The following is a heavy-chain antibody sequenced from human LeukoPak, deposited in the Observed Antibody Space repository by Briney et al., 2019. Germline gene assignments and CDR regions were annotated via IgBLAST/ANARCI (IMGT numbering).Heavy chain of an antibody. CDR1: GYTFTSYG. J-gene: IGHJ5*02. Sequence: ASVKVSCKASGYTFTSYGISWVRQAPGQGLEWMGWISAYNGNTNYAQKLQGRVTMTTDTSTSTAYMELRSLRSDGTAVYYCARDRFDYHGSGSHNWFDPWGQGTLVTVSS. D-gene: IGHD3-10*01. V-gene: IGHV1-18*01. CDR2: ISAYNGNT. CDR3: ARDRFDYHGSGSHNWFDP.